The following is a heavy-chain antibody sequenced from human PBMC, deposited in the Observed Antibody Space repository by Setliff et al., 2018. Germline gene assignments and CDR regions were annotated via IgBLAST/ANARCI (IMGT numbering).Heavy chain of an antibody. J-gene: IGHJ6*02. CDR2: IYYTGST. V-gene: IGHV4-39*07. CDR3: VRDRTAYSYGLDV. D-gene: IGHD5-18*01. Sequence: SETLSLTCTVSGGSISSSSHYWGWIRQPPGKGLEWIGSIYYTGSTYYNPSHKSRVTMSVDTSKRQFSLKLGSATAADTAVYYCVRDRTAYSYGLDVWGQGTTVTSP. CDR1: GGSISSSSHY.